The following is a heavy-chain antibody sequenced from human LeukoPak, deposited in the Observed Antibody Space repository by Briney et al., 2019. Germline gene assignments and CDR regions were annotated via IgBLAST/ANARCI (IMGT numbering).Heavy chain of an antibody. Sequence: GESLKISCKGSGYSLTSYWIGWVRQMPGKGLEWMGIIYPGDSDTRYSPSFQGQVTISADKSISTAYLQWSSLKASDTAMYYCARQTLTMVRGVTLYYFDYWGQGTLVTVSS. V-gene: IGHV5-51*01. CDR2: IYPGDSDT. D-gene: IGHD3-10*01. CDR3: ARQTLTMVRGVTLYYFDY. J-gene: IGHJ4*02. CDR1: GYSLTSYW.